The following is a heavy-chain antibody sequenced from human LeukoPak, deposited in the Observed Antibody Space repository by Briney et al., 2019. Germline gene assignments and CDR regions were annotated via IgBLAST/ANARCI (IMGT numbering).Heavy chain of an antibody. D-gene: IGHD6-19*01. CDR1: GYTFTSYY. Sequence: ASVKVSCKASGYTFTSYYMHWVRQAPGQGLEWMGWINPNSGGTNYAQKFQGRVTMTRDTSISTAYMELSRLRSDDTAVYYCARDRARWAVAGTLSWGYWGQGTLVTVSS. CDR2: INPNSGGT. J-gene: IGHJ4*02. V-gene: IGHV1-2*02. CDR3: ARDRARWAVAGTLSWGY.